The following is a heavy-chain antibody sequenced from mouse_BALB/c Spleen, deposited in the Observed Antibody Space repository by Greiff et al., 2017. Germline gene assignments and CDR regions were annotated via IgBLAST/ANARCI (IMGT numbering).Heavy chain of an antibody. CDR1: GFTFSSFG. D-gene: IGHD2-14*01. Sequence: EVHLVESGGGLVQPGGSRKLSCAASGFTFSSFGMHWVRQAPEKGLEWVAYISSGSSTIYYADTVKGRFTISRDNPKNTLFLQMTSLRSEDTAMYYCARSYYRYDGDWYFDVWGAGTTVTVSS. CDR2: ISSGSSTI. CDR3: ARSYYRYDGDWYFDV. J-gene: IGHJ1*01. V-gene: IGHV5-17*02.